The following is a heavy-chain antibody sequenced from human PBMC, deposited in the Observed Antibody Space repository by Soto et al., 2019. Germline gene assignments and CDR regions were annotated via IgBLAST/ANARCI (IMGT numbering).Heavy chain of an antibody. CDR2: ISAYNGNT. Sequence: GASVKVSCKASGYTFTSYGISWVRQAPGQGLEWMGWISAYNGNTNYAQKLQGRVIMTTDTSTSTAYMELRSLRSDDTAVYYCARDSTTPLYMIVVVPLEAYYYGMDVWGQGTTVTVSS. J-gene: IGHJ6*02. D-gene: IGHD3-22*01. CDR1: GYTFTSYG. V-gene: IGHV1-18*01. CDR3: ARDSTTPLYMIVVVPLEAYYYGMDV.